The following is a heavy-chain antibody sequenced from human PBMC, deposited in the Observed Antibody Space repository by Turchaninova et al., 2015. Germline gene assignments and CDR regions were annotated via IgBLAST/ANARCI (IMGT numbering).Heavy chain of an antibody. CDR3: ARVAGGRWDFDY. V-gene: IGHV3-33*01. Sequence: GGGVVQPGRSLRLSCAASGFTFSSYGMHWVRQAPGKGLEWVAVIWYDGSNKYYADSVKGRFTISRDNSKTTLYLQMNSLRAEDTAVYYCARVAGGRWDFDYWGQGTLVTVSS. CDR2: IWYDGSNK. CDR1: GFTFSSYG. J-gene: IGHJ4*02. D-gene: IGHD4-23*01.